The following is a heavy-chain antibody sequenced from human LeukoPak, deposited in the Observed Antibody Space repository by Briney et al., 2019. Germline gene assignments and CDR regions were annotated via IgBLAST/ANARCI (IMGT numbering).Heavy chain of an antibody. V-gene: IGHV3-23*01. CDR2: ISGSGGST. CDR1: GFTFSSYW. Sequence: PGGSLRLSCAASGFTFSSYWMSWVRQAPGKGLEWVSAISGSGGSTYYADSVKGRFTISRDNSKNTLYLQMNSLRAEDTAVYYCAKDHVAGGFGELDYWGQGTLVTVSS. D-gene: IGHD3-10*01. J-gene: IGHJ4*02. CDR3: AKDHVAGGFGELDY.